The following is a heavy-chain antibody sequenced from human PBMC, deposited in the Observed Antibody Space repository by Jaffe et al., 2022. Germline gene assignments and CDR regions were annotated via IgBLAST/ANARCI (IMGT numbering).Heavy chain of an antibody. J-gene: IGHJ4*02. V-gene: IGHV3-21*01. Sequence: EVQLVESGGGLVKPGGSLRLSCAASGFTFSSYSMNWVRQAPGKGLEWVSSISSSSSYIYYADSVKGRFTISRDNAKNSLYLQMNSLRAEDTAVYYCARSSLAAAGTGDYWGQGTLVTVSS. CDR1: GFTFSSYS. D-gene: IGHD6-13*01. CDR2: ISSSSSYI. CDR3: ARSSLAAAGTGDY.